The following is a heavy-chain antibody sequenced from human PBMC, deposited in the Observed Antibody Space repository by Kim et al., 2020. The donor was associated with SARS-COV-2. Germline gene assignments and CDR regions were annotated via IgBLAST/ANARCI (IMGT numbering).Heavy chain of an antibody. V-gene: IGHV4-34*01. Sequence: SETLSLTCAVYGGSFSGYYWSWIRQPPGKGLEWIGEINHSGSTNYNPSLKSRVTISVDTSKNQFSLKLSSVTAADTAEYYCAGIGVLLFLEWLARRGLGMEVWGQGTTVTVSS. J-gene: IGHJ6*02. D-gene: IGHD3-3*01. CDR2: INHSGST. CDR1: GGSFSGYY. CDR3: AGIGVLLFLEWLARRGLGMEV.